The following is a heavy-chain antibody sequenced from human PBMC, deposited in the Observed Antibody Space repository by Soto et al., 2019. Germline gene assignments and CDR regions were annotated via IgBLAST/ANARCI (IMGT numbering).Heavy chain of an antibody. J-gene: IGHJ6*02. V-gene: IGHV4-30-2*01. CDR1: GASVSSGDYS. Sequence: PSETLSLTCAVSGASVSSGDYSWNWVRQPPRQGLEWIGFIYHSGGTYYNPSLKSRVTISVDTSKNQFSLKLTSVTAADTAMYYCARGSASDYGMGVWGQGTTVTVSS. CDR2: IYHSGGT. D-gene: IGHD6-25*01. CDR3: ARGSASDYGMGV.